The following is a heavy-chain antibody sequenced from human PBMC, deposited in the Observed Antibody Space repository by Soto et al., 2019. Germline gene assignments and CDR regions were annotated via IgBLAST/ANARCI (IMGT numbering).Heavy chain of an antibody. CDR3: ARGDSMVRGVMSYYYYYGMDV. D-gene: IGHD3-10*01. J-gene: IGHJ6*02. V-gene: IGHV4-34*01. CDR1: GGSFSGYY. CDR2: INHSGST. Sequence: SETLSLTCAVYGGSFSGYYWSWIRQPPGKGLEWIGEINHSGSTNYNPSLKSRVTISVDTSKNQFSLKLSSVTAADTAVYYCARGDSMVRGVMSYYYYYGMDVRGQGATVTVSS.